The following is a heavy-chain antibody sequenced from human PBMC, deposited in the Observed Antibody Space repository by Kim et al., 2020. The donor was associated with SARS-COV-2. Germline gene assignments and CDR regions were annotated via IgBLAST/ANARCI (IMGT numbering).Heavy chain of an antibody. J-gene: IGHJ3*02. Sequence: GGSLRLSCAASGFTFSDYYMSWIRQAPGKGLEWVSYISSSSSYTNYADSVKGRFTISRDNAKNSLYLQMNSLRAEDTAVYYCARVHVGRQADQTRQPVASLRYFDWSLYGAFDIWGQGTMVTVSS. D-gene: IGHD3-9*01. V-gene: IGHV3-11*06. CDR3: ARVHVGRQADQTRQPVASLRYFDWSLYGAFDI. CDR1: GFTFSDYY. CDR2: ISSSSSYT.